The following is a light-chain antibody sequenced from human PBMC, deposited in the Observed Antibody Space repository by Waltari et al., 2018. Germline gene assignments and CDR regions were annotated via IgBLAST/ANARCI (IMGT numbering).Light chain of an antibody. Sequence: QTVVTQEPSLSVSPGGTVTLTCALSSGSLPSPSYPCWYQQRPGQTPRTLVYKANIRSSGVPDRFSGSVLGNKAVLIITGAQAEDESNYYCLPYMGSGIWVFGGGTKLTVL. J-gene: IGLJ3*02. CDR2: KAN. CDR3: LPYMGSGIWV. CDR1: SGSLPSPSY. V-gene: IGLV8-61*01.